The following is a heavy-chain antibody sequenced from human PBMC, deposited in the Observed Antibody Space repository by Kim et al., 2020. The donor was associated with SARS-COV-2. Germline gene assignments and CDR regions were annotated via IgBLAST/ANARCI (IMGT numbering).Heavy chain of an antibody. CDR1: GFTFDDYA. J-gene: IGHJ4*02. V-gene: IGHV3-9*01. Sequence: GGSLRLSCAASGFTFDDYAMHWVRQAPGKGLEWVSGISWNSGSIGYADSVKGRFTISRDNAKNSLYLQMNSLRAEDTALYYCAKDQIAAAGRALDYWGQG. CDR2: ISWNSGSI. CDR3: AKDQIAAAGRALDY. D-gene: IGHD6-13*01.